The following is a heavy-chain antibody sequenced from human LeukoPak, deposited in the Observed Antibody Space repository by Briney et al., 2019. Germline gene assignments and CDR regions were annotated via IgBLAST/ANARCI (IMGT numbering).Heavy chain of an antibody. CDR1: GDSVSSNSAA. D-gene: IGHD3-10*01. Sequence: SQTLSLTCAISGDSVSSNSAAWNWIRQSPSRGLEWLGRTYYRSKWYNDYAVSVKSRITINPDTSKNQFSLRLNSVTPEDTAVYYCAREYYYGSGSVRLNWFDPWGQGTLVTVSS. V-gene: IGHV6-1*01. J-gene: IGHJ5*02. CDR2: TYYRSKWYN. CDR3: AREYYYGSGSVRLNWFDP.